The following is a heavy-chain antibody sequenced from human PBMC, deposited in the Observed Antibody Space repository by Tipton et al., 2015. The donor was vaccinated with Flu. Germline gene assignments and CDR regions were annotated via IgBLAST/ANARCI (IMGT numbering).Heavy chain of an antibody. V-gene: IGHV5-51*01. J-gene: IGHJ2*01. CDR3: VRHPYCTNAVCPPGYWYFDL. CDR2: IYPGDSNT. D-gene: IGHD2-8*01. CDR1: GYSFTDYW. Sequence: QSGPEVKKPGESLKISCKGSGYSFTDYWIGWVRQMPGKGLEWMGIIYPGDSNTTYSPSFQGHVTISADKSISTAYLQWRSLKASDTAMYYCVRHPYCTNAVCPPGYWYFDLWGRGTLVTVSS.